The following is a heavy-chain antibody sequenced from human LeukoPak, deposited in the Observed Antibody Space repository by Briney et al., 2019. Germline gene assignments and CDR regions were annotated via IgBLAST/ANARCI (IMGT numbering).Heavy chain of an antibody. CDR1: RGSISSDY. J-gene: IGHJ3*01. CDR2: IYTSGTT. Sequence: PSETLSLTCTVYRGSISSDYWSWIRQPAGKGLEWIGLIYTSGTTHYNPSLKSRVTMSLDTSKNQFSLKLNSVAAADTAVYYCARVFHDWGQGTMVTVSS. CDR3: ARVFHD. V-gene: IGHV4-4*07.